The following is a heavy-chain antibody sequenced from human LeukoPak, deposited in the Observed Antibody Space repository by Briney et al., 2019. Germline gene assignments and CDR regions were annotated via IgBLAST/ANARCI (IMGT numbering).Heavy chain of an antibody. CDR1: GNSLSELS. CDR3: TPRSGDFWSGFVN. V-gene: IGHV1-24*01. CDR2: FDPEEAKM. J-gene: IGHJ4*02. Sequence: ASVTVSCKVSGNSLSELSIQWVRQAPGKGLECIGGFDPEEAKMVYAQNFQGRVTMTEDTSTQTAYMELSGLTSDDTAVYYCTPRSGDFWSGFVNWGQGTLVTVSS. D-gene: IGHD3-3*01.